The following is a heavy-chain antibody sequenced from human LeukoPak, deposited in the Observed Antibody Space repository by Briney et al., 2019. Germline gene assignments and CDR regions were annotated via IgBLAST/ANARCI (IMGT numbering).Heavy chain of an antibody. CDR2: INHSGST. CDR1: GGSFSGYY. J-gene: IGHJ5*02. Sequence: SETLSLTCAVYGGSFSGYYWSWIRQPPGKGLEWIGEINHSGSTNYNPSLKSRVTISVDRSKNQFSLKLSSVTAADTAVCYCARDRGTKFDPWGQGTLVTVSS. D-gene: IGHD2-8*01. V-gene: IGHV4-34*01. CDR3: ARDRGTKFDP.